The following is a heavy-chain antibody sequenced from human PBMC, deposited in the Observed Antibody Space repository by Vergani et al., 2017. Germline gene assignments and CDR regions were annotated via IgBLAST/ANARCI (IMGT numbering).Heavy chain of an antibody. Sequence: QVQLVQSGAEVKRPGASVKVSCKASGYTFTGYYLHWVRLAPGQGLEWMGWINPKNGLTKYAQRFQGRVSLTRDTSITTAFMELSSLRSDDTAMYYCARDDIYLYSRTIYYGMDVWGQGTTVTVSS. V-gene: IGHV1-2*02. CDR1: GYTFTGYY. J-gene: IGHJ6*02. CDR3: ARDDIYLYSRTIYYGMDV. CDR2: INPKNGLT. D-gene: IGHD6-13*01.